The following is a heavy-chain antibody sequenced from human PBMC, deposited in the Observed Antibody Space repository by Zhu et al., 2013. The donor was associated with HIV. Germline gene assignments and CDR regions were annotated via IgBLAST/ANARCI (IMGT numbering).Heavy chain of an antibody. CDR1: GGTFSSYT. CDR2: IIPILGIA. D-gene: IGHD2-8*02. J-gene: IGHJ4*02. Sequence: QVQLVQSGAEVKKPGSSVKVSCKASGGTFSSYTISWVRQAPGQGLEWMGRIIPILGIANYAQKFQGRVTITADKSTSTAYMELSSLRSEDTAVYYCARGPSSRRMESGGVVWGQGTLVTVSS. V-gene: IGHV1-69*02. CDR3: ARGPSSRRMESGGVV.